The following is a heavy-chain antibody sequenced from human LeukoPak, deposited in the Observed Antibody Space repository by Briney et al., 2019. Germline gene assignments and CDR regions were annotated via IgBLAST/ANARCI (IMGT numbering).Heavy chain of an antibody. CDR1: GYTFDTYY. CDR2: IYPGDSDT. J-gene: IGHJ4*02. V-gene: IGHV5-51*01. D-gene: IGHD2-8*01. CDR3: ARIVRGTADY. Sequence: GESLKISCQGYGYTFDTYYIGWVRQMPGKGLEWMGIIYPGDSDTRYSPSFQGQVTISADKSISTAYLQWSSLKASDTAMYYCARIVRGTADYWGQGTLVTVSS.